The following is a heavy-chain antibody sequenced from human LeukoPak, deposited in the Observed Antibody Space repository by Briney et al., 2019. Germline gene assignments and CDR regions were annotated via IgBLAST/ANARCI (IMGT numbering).Heavy chain of an antibody. V-gene: IGHV3-9*01. D-gene: IGHD5-12*01. J-gene: IGHJ4*02. CDR3: AKDNRIGGYDWSLGY. Sequence: PGWSLRLSCAASGFTFDDYAMHWVRQAPGKGLEWVSGISWNSGSIGYADSVKGRFTISRDNAKNSLYLQMNSLRAEDTALYYCAKDNRIGGYDWSLGYWGQGTLVTVSS. CDR2: ISWNSGSI. CDR1: GFTFDDYA.